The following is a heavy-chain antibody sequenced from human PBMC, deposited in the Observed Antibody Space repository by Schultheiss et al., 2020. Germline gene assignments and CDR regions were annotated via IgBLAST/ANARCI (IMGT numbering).Heavy chain of an antibody. J-gene: IGHJ6*02. Sequence: ASVKVSGKASGYTFTSYGISWVRQAPGQGLEWMGWINAYNGNTNYAQKLQGRVTITRDTSASTAYMELSSLRSEDTAVYYCARDLAAAGTGSYYYYGMDVWGQGTTVT. CDR1: GYTFTSYG. D-gene: IGHD6-13*01. CDR2: INAYNGNT. CDR3: ARDLAAAGTGSYYYYGMDV. V-gene: IGHV1-18*01.